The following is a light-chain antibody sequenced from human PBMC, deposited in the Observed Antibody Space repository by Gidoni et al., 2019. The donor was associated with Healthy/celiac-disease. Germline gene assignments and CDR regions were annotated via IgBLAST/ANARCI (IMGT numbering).Light chain of an antibody. CDR1: NIGSKR. CDR3: QVWDSSTCV. Sequence: SYVLTQPPSASVAPGKTARITWGGNNIGSKRVHWYQQKPGQAPVLVIYYDSDRPSGIPERFSGSNSGNTATLTISRVEAGDEADYDCQVWDSSTCVFGGGTKLTVL. V-gene: IGLV3-21*04. CDR2: YDS. J-gene: IGLJ2*01.